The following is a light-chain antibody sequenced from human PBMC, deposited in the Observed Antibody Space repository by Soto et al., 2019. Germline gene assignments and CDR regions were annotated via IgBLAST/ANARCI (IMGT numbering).Light chain of an antibody. CDR3: QQYNNWPLT. J-gene: IGKJ4*01. CDR1: QSVSIN. V-gene: IGKV3-15*01. Sequence: EIMMTQSPAILSVSPGERATLSCRASQSVSINLAWYQQKPDQVPRLLISGASSRATGIPARFSGSGSGTDFTLTISSLQSEDFAVYYCQQYNNWPLTFGGGTKVEI. CDR2: GAS.